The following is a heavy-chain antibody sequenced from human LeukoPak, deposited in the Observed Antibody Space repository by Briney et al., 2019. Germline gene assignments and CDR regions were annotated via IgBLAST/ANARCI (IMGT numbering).Heavy chain of an antibody. CDR1: GFTFSNFG. J-gene: IGHJ6*02. CDR2: ISSDGSNE. D-gene: IGHD5-24*01. CDR3: AKPTGTARWLTYGMDV. V-gene: IGHV3-30*18. Sequence: TGGSLRLSCAASGFTFSNFGIHWVRQAPGKGLEWVAVISSDGSNEYYADSVKGRFTISRDNSKNTLYLQMNSLRPEDTAVYYCAKPTGTARWLTYGMDVWGQGTTVTVSS.